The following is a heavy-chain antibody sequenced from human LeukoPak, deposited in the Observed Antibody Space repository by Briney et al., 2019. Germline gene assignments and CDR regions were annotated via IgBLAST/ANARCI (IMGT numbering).Heavy chain of an antibody. Sequence: ASVKVSCKASGYTFTGYYMHWVRQAPGQGLEWMGWINPNSGGTNYAQKFQGRVTMTRDTSITTAYMEMNRLRSNDTAVYFCASWGRSGSSPFDYWGQGTLVTVSS. J-gene: IGHJ4*02. CDR3: ASWGRSGSSPFDY. CDR2: INPNSGGT. V-gene: IGHV1-2*02. D-gene: IGHD2-15*01. CDR1: GYTFTGYY.